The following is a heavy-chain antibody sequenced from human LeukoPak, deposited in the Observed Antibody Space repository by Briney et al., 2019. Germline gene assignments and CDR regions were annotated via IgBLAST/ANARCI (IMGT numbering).Heavy chain of an antibody. CDR2: IYYSGST. D-gene: IGHD3-9*01. V-gene: IGHV4-39*01. J-gene: IGHJ4*02. Sequence: SETLSLTCTVSGGSISSSSYCWGWIRQPPGKGLEWIGSIYYSGSTYYNPSLKSRVTISVDTSKNQFSLKLSSVTAADTAVYYCARLLRYFDWLSPHHFDYWGQGTLVTVSS. CDR1: GGSISSSSYC. CDR3: ARLLRYFDWLSPHHFDY.